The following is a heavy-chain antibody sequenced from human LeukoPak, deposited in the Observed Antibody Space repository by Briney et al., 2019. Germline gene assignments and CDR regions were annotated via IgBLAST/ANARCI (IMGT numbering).Heavy chain of an antibody. V-gene: IGHV3-7*04. CDR3: ARDGTYTDYDPDFDI. J-gene: IGHJ4*02. CDR2: IKQDGSEK. D-gene: IGHD5-12*01. CDR1: GFTFSRFW. Sequence: GGSLRLSCAASGFTFSRFWMSWVRQAPGKGLEWVANIKQDGSEKYYVDSVKGRFTISRDNAKSSLYLQMNSLRAEDTAVFYCARDGTYTDYDPDFDIWGQGTLVTVSS.